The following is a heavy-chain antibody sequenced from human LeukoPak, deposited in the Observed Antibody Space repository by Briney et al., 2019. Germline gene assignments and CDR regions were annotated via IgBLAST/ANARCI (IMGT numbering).Heavy chain of an antibody. CDR3: AILSSGWYYFDY. J-gene: IGHJ4*02. Sequence: GESLKISCKGSGYSFINYWIGWVRQMPGKGLERMAIIYPGDSDTKYSPSFQGQVTISADKSITTAFLQWSSLKASDTAMYYCAILSSGWYYFDYWGQGTLVTVSS. D-gene: IGHD6-19*01. CDR1: GYSFINYW. V-gene: IGHV5-51*01. CDR2: IYPGDSDT.